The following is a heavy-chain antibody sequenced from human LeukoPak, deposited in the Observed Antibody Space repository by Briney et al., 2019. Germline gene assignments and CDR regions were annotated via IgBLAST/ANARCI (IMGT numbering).Heavy chain of an antibody. D-gene: IGHD2-21*02. Sequence: GESLKISCKGSGYNFTNYWIGWVRQMPGKGLEWMGIIYPGDSDTRYGPSFQGQVTISADKSISTAFLQWSSLKASDSAMYYCARLHLTASLAAVYFDYWGQGTLVTVSS. CDR3: ARLHLTASLAAVYFDY. J-gene: IGHJ4*02. V-gene: IGHV5-51*01. CDR2: IYPGDSDT. CDR1: GYNFTNYW.